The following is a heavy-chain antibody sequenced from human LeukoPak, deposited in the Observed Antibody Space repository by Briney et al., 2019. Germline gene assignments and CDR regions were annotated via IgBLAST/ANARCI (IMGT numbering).Heavy chain of an antibody. V-gene: IGHV3-66*01. CDR1: GFTVSSNY. J-gene: IGHJ4*02. CDR3: ARAAYYYGSGSYSGRYYFDY. D-gene: IGHD3-10*01. Sequence: AGGSLRLSCAASGFTVSSNYMSWVRQAPGKGLEWVSVIYSGGSTYYADSVKGRFTISRDNSKNTLYLQMNSLRAEDTAVYYCARAAYYYGSGSYSGRYYFDYWGQGTLVTVSS. CDR2: IYSGGST.